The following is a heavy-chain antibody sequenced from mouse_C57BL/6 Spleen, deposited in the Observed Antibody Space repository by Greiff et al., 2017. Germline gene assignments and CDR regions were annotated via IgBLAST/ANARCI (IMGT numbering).Heavy chain of an antibody. J-gene: IGHJ4*01. V-gene: IGHV7-3*01. D-gene: IGHD1-1*01. CDR2: IRNKANGYTT. Sequence: EVKLMESGGGLVQPGGSLSLSCAASGFTFTDYYMSWVRQPPGKALEWLGFIRNKANGYTTEYSASVKGRFTISRDNSQSILYLQMNALRAEDSATNYCASNYGSSFLAMDYWGQGTSVTVSS. CDR3: ASNYGSSFLAMDY. CDR1: GFTFTDYY.